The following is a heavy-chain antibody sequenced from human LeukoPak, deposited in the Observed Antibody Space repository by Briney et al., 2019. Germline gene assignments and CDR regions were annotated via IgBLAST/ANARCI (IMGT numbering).Heavy chain of an antibody. CDR2: ISASGGST. CDR3: AILPGYSSGWYEVNY. D-gene: IGHD6-13*01. CDR1: GFTFSSYA. Sequence: GGSLRLSWTASGFTFSSYAMSWVRQAPGKGLEWVSGISASGGSTYYADSVKGRFTISRDNSRNTLYLQMNSPRAEDTAVYYCAILPGYSSGWYEVNYWGQGTLVTVSS. J-gene: IGHJ4*02. V-gene: IGHV3-23*01.